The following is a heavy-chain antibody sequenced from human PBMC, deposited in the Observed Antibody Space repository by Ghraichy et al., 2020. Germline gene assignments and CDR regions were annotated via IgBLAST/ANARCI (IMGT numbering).Heavy chain of an antibody. CDR3: ARDEYYYDSSGSLGLDP. J-gene: IGHJ5*02. CDR2: ISSISTYI. V-gene: IGHV3-21*01. CDR1: GFTFSSYS. D-gene: IGHD3-22*01. Sequence: GGSLRLSCAASGFTFSSYSMNWVRQAPGKGLEWVSSISSISTYIYYADSVKGRFTISRDNAKNSLYLQMNSLRAEDTAVYYCARDEYYYDSSGSLGLDPWGQGTLVTVSS.